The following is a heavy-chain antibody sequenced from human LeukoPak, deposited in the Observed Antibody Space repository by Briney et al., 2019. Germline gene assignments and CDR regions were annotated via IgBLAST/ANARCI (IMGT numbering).Heavy chain of an antibody. V-gene: IGHV3-23*01. D-gene: IGHD6-13*01. Sequence: GGSLRLSCAASGFTFSSYAMSWVRQAPGKGLEWVSAISGSGGSTYYADSVKGRFTISRDISKNTMFLQMYGLRAEDTAVYYCAKGAAAGKVDWFDPWGQGTLVTVSS. CDR2: ISGSGGST. CDR1: GFTFSSYA. J-gene: IGHJ5*02. CDR3: AKGAAAGKVDWFDP.